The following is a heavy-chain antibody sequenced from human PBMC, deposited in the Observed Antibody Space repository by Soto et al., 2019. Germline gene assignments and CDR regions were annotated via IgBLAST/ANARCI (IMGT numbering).Heavy chain of an antibody. CDR3: ANYGDSEGGFDY. J-gene: IGHJ4*02. Sequence: QVQLVESGGGVVQPGRSLRLSCAASGFTFSSYGMHWVRQAPGKGLEWVAVISYDGSNKYYADSVKGRFTISRDNSKNQLYLQMNSLRAEDTAVYYCANYGDSEGGFDYWGQGTLVTVS. CDR2: ISYDGSNK. V-gene: IGHV3-30*18. D-gene: IGHD4-17*01. CDR1: GFTFSSYG.